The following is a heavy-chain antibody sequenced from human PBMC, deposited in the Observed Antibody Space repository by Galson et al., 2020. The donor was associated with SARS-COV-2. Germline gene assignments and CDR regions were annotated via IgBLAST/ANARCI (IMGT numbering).Heavy chain of an antibody. CDR1: GFSLSTSGMG. CDR2: IDWDDEK. Sequence: ESGPTLVKPTQTLTLTCTFSGFSLSTSGMGVSWIRQPPGKALEWLARIDWDDEKYYSTSLKTRLTISKDTSKNQVVLTMTNMDPVDTATYYCGRTYYHDYFIGMDVWGQGTPVTVSS. V-gene: IGHV2-70*11. J-gene: IGHJ6*02. D-gene: IGHD1-26*01. CDR3: GRTYYHDYFIGMDV.